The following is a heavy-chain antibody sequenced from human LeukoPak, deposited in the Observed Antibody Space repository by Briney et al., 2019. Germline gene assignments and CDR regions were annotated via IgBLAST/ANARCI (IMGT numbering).Heavy chain of an antibody. V-gene: IGHV4-59*02. D-gene: IGHD1-26*01. CDR1: GGSVAGNY. CDR2: VYSGTN. J-gene: IGHJ5*01. Sequence: SETLSLTCTVSGGSVAGNYWSWLRQSPEKGLEWIGFVYSGTNNYNPSLRGRVTISEDTSKNQFSLKLTSVTAADTAVYYCVKGGQWDLRLAWGHGTLVSVSA. CDR3: VKGGQWDLRLA.